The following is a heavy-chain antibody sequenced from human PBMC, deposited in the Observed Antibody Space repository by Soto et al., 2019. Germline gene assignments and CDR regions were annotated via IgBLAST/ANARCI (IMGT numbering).Heavy chain of an antibody. CDR1: GYSFTSYG. CDR3: GRCRTDSYDMDV. D-gene: IGHD5-18*01. CDR2: ISPYNGRT. V-gene: IGHV1-18*01. Sequence: ASVKVSCKASGYSFTSYGIGWVRQVPGQGPEWMGWISPYNGRTNYAQSVKGRVVMTTDISTNTVYLELRSLRSDDSAIYYCGRCRTDSYDMDVWGQGTTVTVSS. J-gene: IGHJ6*02.